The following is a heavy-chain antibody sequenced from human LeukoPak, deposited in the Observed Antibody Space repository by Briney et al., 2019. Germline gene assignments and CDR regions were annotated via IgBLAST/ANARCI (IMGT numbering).Heavy chain of an antibody. CDR1: GFTFSSYE. V-gene: IGHV3-7*01. Sequence: PGGSLRLSCAASGFTFSSYEMNWVRQAPGKGLEWVANIKQDGSEKYYVDSVKGRFTISRDNAKNSLYLQMNSLRAEDTAVYYCARVRIGAFDIWGQGTMVTVSS. J-gene: IGHJ3*02. CDR3: ARVRIGAFDI. D-gene: IGHD1-14*01. CDR2: IKQDGSEK.